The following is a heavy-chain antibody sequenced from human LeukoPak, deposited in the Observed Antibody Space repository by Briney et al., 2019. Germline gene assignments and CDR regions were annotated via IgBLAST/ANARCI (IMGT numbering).Heavy chain of an antibody. CDR2: ISYDGSNK. CDR1: GFTFSSYA. CDR3: ASSATGVDY. Sequence: GGSLRLSCAASGFTFSSYAMHWVRQAPGKGLEWVAVISYDGSNKYYADSVKGRFTISRDNSKNTLYLQMNSLRAEDTAVYYCASSATGVDYWGQGTLVTVSS. D-gene: IGHD7-27*01. V-gene: IGHV3-30-3*01. J-gene: IGHJ4*02.